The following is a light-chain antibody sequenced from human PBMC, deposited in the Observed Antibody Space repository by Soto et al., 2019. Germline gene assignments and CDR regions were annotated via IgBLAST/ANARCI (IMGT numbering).Light chain of an antibody. CDR3: QQYHSYSLGLT. CDR1: QNINNW. Sequence: DIQMTQSPSTLSASVGGRVTMTCRASQNINNWLAWYQQKPGKAPKLLIYGASSLENGVPSRFSGSGSGTEFALTISSLQPDDFASYYCQQYHSYSLGLTFGGGTKVDIK. J-gene: IGKJ4*01. V-gene: IGKV1-5*01. CDR2: GAS.